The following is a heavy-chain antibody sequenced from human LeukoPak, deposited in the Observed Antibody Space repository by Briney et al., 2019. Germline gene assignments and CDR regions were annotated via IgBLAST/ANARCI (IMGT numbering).Heavy chain of an antibody. CDR3: ARGKARDGYNYPGIFDY. CDR2: MNPNSGNT. Sequence: ASVKVSCKASGYTFTSYDINWVRQATGQVLEWMGWMNPNSGNTGYAQKFQGRVTMTRNTSISTAYMELSSLRSEDTAVYYCARGKARDGYNYPGIFDYWGQGTLVTVSS. D-gene: IGHD5-24*01. J-gene: IGHJ4*02. CDR1: GYTFTSYD. V-gene: IGHV1-8*01.